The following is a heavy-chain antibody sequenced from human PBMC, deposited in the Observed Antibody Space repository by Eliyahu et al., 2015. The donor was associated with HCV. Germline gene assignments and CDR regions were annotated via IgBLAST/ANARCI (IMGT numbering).Heavy chain of an antibody. D-gene: IGHD3-10*01. J-gene: IGHJ6*02. CDR2: ISGYSDDT. CDR1: GYSFTSYG. CDR3: ARDVVTLWFGESPDYGMDV. V-gene: IGHV1-18*04. Sequence: QVQLVQSGPEVRKPGAAVKVSCKASGYSFTSYGISWVRQAPGQGLEWMGWISGYSDDTKYAQNLQGRVTMTTDTSTSTAYMELRSLRSDDTAVYYCARDVVTLWFGESPDYGMDVWGQGTTVTVSS.